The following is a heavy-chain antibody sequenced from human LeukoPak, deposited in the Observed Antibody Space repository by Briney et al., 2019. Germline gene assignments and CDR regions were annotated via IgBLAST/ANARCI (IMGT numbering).Heavy chain of an antibody. CDR3: ARQLVVVAASYDY. CDR2: INPSGGST. V-gene: IGHV1-46*01. J-gene: IGHJ4*02. Sequence: ASVKVSCKASGYTFTSYYMHWERQAPGQWLEWMGIINPSGGSTSYAQKFQGRVTMTRDTSTSTVYMELSSLRSEDTAVYYCARQLVVVAASYDYWGQGTLVTVSS. D-gene: IGHD2-15*01. CDR1: GYTFTSYY.